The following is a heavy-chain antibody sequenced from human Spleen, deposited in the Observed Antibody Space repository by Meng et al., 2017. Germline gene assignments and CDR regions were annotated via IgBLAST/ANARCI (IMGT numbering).Heavy chain of an antibody. J-gene: IGHJ5*02. CDR3: VRTSGNYFRWFDP. D-gene: IGHD1-26*01. V-gene: IGHV4-34*01. CDR1: GGPFRGYY. CDR2: INHGGST. Sequence: QVQVQQWGAGLLKPSETLSLTCAIFGGPFRGYYWSWIRQPPGNGLEWIGEINHGGSTNYNPSLESRVTISADMSKSQFSLNLTSVTAADTAMYYCVRTSGNYFRWFDPWGQGTLVTVSS.